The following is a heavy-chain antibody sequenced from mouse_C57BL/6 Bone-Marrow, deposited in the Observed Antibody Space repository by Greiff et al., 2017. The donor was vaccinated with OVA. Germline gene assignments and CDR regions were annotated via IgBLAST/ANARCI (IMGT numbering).Heavy chain of an antibody. CDR3: ARSFPLYYGSSYGFAY. D-gene: IGHD1-1*01. V-gene: IGHV1-52*01. CDR1: GYTFTSYW. Sequence: VQLQQPGAELVRPGSSVKLSCKASGYTFTSYWMHWVKQRPIQGLEWIGNIDPSDSETQYNPKFKDKATLTVDKSSSTAYMQLSSLTSDDSAVYYCARSFPLYYGSSYGFAYWGQGTLVTVSA. CDR2: IDPSDSET. J-gene: IGHJ3*01.